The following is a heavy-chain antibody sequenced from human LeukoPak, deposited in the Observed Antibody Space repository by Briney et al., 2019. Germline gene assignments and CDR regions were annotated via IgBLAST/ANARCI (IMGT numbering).Heavy chain of an antibody. J-gene: IGHJ6*03. CDR2: IYHSGST. V-gene: IGHV4-38-2*02. Sequence: SETLSLTCTVSGYSISSGYYWGWIRQPPGKGLEWIGSIYHSGSTYYNPSLKSRFTISVDTSKNQFSLKLSSVTAADTAVYYCARVGGYCTNGVCYRGYYYYYMDVWGKGTTVTVSS. CDR3: ARVGGYCTNGVCYRGYYYYYMDV. D-gene: IGHD2-8*01. CDR1: GYSISSGYY.